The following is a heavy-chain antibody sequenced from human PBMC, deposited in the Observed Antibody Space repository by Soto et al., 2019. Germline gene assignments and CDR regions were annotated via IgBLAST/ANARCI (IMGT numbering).Heavy chain of an antibody. CDR3: ARWGTTGGLDV. CDR1: GFTFRSYV. Sequence: QVQLVESGGGVVQPGTSLRLSCVGSGFTFRSYVIHWVRQAPGKGLEWVALTSYDGSNNFYGDSVKGRFTISRDNSRNTVELQMDSLRVEDTSLYYCARWGTTGGLDVWGQGTLVFVSS. V-gene: IGHV3-33*05. J-gene: IGHJ1*01. CDR2: TSYDGSNN. D-gene: IGHD3-16*01.